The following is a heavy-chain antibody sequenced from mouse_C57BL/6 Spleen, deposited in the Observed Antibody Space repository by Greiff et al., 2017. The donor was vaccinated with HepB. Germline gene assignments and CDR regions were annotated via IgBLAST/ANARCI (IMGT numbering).Heavy chain of an antibody. CDR3: AREGAYDYGTWFAY. V-gene: IGHV1-26*01. CDR2: INPNNGGT. J-gene: IGHJ3*01. D-gene: IGHD2-4*01. Sequence: VQLQQSGPELVKPGASVKISCKASGYTFTDYYMNWVKQSHGKSLEWIGDINPNNGGTSYNQKFKGKATLTVDKSSSTAYMELRSLTSEDSAVYYCAREGAYDYGTWFAYWGQGTLVTVSA. CDR1: GYTFTDYY.